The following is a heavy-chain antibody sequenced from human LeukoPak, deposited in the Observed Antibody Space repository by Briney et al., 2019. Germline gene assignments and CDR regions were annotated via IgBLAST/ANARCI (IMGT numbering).Heavy chain of an antibody. J-gene: IGHJ2*01. D-gene: IGHD2-21*02. CDR3: ARTSCGGDCYPGPWYFDL. CDR2: IKQDGSGK. CDR1: RFQFSSYA. Sequence: GGSLRLSCVASRFQFSSYAMSWVRQAPGKGLEWVANIKQDGSGKYYVDSVKGRFTISRDNAKNSLYLQMNSLRAEDTAVYYCARTSCGGDCYPGPWYFDLWGRGTLVTVSS. V-gene: IGHV3-7*01.